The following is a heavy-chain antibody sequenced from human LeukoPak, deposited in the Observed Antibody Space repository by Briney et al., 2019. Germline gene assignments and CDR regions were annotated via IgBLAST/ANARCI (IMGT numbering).Heavy chain of an antibody. Sequence: GASVKVSCKASGYTFTSYAMNWVRQAPGQGLEWMGWINTNTGNPTYAQGFTGRFVFSLDTSVSTAYLQISSLKAEDTAVYYCARALPRITPTTRLGNWFDPWGQGTLVTVSS. V-gene: IGHV7-4-1*02. CDR2: INTNTGNP. CDR3: ARALPRITPTTRLGNWFDP. D-gene: IGHD1-20*01. CDR1: GYTFTSYA. J-gene: IGHJ5*02.